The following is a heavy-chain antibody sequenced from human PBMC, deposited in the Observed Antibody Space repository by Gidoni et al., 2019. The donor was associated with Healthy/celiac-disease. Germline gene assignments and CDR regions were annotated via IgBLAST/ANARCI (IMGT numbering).Heavy chain of an antibody. V-gene: IGHV1-8*01. J-gene: IGHJ3*02. CDR3: ARVVGLYCSSTSCYATGAFDI. D-gene: IGHD2-2*01. CDR2: MNTNSGNT. CDR1: GYTFTSYD. Sequence: QVQLVQSGAEVKKPGASVKVSCKASGYTFTSYDLNWLRQATGQGLACMGWMNTNSGNTGYAQKFQGRVTMTRNTSISTAYMELSSLRSEDTAVYYCARVVGLYCSSTSCYATGAFDIWGQGTMVTVSS.